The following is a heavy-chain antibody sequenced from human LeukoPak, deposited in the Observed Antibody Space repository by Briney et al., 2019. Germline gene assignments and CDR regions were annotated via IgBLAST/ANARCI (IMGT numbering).Heavy chain of an antibody. Sequence: GESLKISRKGSGYSLTSYWIGWVRQIPGKGLEWMGIIYPGDSDTRYSPSFQGQVTIPADKSISTAYLQWSSLKASDTAMYYCARRLGIAAAMYYFDYWGQGTLVTVSS. CDR2: IYPGDSDT. J-gene: IGHJ4*02. CDR1: GYSLTSYW. D-gene: IGHD6-13*01. CDR3: ARRLGIAAAMYYFDY. V-gene: IGHV5-51*01.